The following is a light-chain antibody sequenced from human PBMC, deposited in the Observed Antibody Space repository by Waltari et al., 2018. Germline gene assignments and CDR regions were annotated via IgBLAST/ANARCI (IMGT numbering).Light chain of an antibody. Sequence: DIELTQSPGTLSLSLGETATLSCRASQGVSRALVWYQQKPGKAPRLLIYDASRRPPGIPDRFSGSGSGTDFSLTISSLEPEDFAVYYCQKYKRVPATFGQGTKVEIK. CDR2: DAS. CDR3: QKYKRVPAT. V-gene: IGKV3-20*01. J-gene: IGKJ1*01. CDR1: QGVSRA.